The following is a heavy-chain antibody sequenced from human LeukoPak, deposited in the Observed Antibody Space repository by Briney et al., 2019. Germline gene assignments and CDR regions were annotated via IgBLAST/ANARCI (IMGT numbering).Heavy chain of an antibody. Sequence: PSETLSLTCTVSSGSISTSNYYWGWVRQPPGKALEWIGNIFYSGSTYYSPSLKSRVTISLDTSKNQFSLKLSSVTAADTAVYYCARGALDGWNDGGYYYYYMDVWGKGTTVTVSS. J-gene: IGHJ6*03. CDR3: ARGALDGWNDGGYYYYYMDV. D-gene: IGHD1-1*01. V-gene: IGHV4-39*07. CDR1: SGSISTSNYY. CDR2: IFYSGST.